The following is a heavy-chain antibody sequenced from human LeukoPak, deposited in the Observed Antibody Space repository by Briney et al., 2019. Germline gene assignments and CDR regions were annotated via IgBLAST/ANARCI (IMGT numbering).Heavy chain of an antibody. D-gene: IGHD3-22*01. J-gene: IGHJ4*02. CDR2: ISSSSSYI. Sequence: GSLRLSCAASGFTFSSYSMNGVRQAPGKGREWVSSISSSSSYIYYADSVKGRFTISRDNPKNSLYLQMNSLRAEDTAVYYCASYDSSVYPFDYWGQGTLVTVSS. CDR1: GFTFSSYS. CDR3: ASYDSSVYPFDY. V-gene: IGHV3-21*01.